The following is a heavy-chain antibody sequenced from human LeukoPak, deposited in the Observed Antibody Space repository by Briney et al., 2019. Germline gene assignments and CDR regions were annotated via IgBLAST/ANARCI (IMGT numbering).Heavy chain of an antibody. CDR1: GYTFTSYG. V-gene: IGHV1-18*01. D-gene: IGHD3-10*01. CDR2: ISAYNGNT. CDR3: ARDLGYYYGSGSYYHFDY. J-gene: IGHJ4*02. Sequence: ASVKVSCKASGYTFTSYGISWVRQAPGQGLEWMGWISAYNGNTNYAQKLQGRVTMTTDTSTSTAYMELRSLRSDDTAVYYCARDLGYYYGSGSYYHFDYWGQGTLVTVSS.